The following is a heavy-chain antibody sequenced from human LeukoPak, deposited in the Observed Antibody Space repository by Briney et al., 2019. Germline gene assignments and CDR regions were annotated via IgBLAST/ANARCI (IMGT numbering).Heavy chain of an antibody. Sequence: GSLRLSCAASGFTFSNYWMSWIRQPPGKGLEWIGSIYYSGSTYYNPSLKSRVTISVDTSKNQFSLKLSSVTAADTAVYYCARGYSYGFFLSLWGQGTLVTVSS. D-gene: IGHD5-18*01. V-gene: IGHV4-39*07. J-gene: IGHJ4*02. CDR1: GFTFSNYW. CDR2: IYYSGST. CDR3: ARGYSYGFFLSL.